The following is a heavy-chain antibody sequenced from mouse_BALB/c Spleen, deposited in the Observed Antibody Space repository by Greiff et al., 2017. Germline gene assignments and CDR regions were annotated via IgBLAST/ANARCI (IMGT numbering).Heavy chain of an antibody. Sequence: QVQLQQPGAELVKPGAPVKLSCKASGYTFTSYWMNWVKQRPGRGLEWIGRIDPSDSETHYNQKFKDKATLTVDKSSSTAYIQLSSLTSEDSAVYYCARSTYDGYYLDYWGQGTTLTVSS. CDR2: IDPSDSET. V-gene: IGHV1-69*02. D-gene: IGHD2-3*01. CDR3: ARSTYDGYYLDY. J-gene: IGHJ2*01. CDR1: GYTFTSYW.